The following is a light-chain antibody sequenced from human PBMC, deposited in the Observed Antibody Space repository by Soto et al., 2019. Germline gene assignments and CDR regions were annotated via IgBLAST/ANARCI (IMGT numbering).Light chain of an antibody. CDR2: AAY. Sequence: DIQMTPSPSSLFASVGARVTIPVRASQSISSYLNWYQQKPGKAPKLLIYAAYSLQSGVTSRFSGSGSGTDFTLTISSLQPEDFATYYCQQSYSTPITVGQGTRLEIK. CDR1: QSISSY. V-gene: IGKV1-39*01. CDR3: QQSYSTPIT. J-gene: IGKJ5*01.